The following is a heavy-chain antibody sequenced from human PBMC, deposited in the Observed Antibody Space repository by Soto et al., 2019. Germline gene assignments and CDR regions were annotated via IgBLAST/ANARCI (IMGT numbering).Heavy chain of an antibody. V-gene: IGHV1-69*13. Sequence: GASVKVSCKASGGTFSNYAISWVRQAPGHGLEWMGGISPSFGTVNLAQKFQGRVTITADESTNTAYMELSSLRSEDTAVYYCARGSGYYYWDDYWGQGTLVTVSS. CDR1: GGTFSNYA. J-gene: IGHJ4*02. D-gene: IGHD3-22*01. CDR3: ARGSGYYYWDDY. CDR2: ISPSFGTV.